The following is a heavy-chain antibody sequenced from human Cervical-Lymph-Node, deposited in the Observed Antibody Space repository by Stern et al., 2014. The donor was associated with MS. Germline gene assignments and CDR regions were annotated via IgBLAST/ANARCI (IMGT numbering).Heavy chain of an antibody. J-gene: IGHJ4*02. V-gene: IGHV4-4*02. Sequence: QLQLQESGPGLVKPSGTLSLTCAVSGGSISSSNWWSWVRQPPGKGLEWIWEIYHSGSTNYIPSLKSRVTISVDKSKTQFSLKLSSVTAADTAVYYCARISSSWRLYYFDYWGQGTLVTVSS. D-gene: IGHD6-13*01. CDR3: ARISSSWRLYYFDY. CDR1: GGSISSSNW. CDR2: IYHSGST.